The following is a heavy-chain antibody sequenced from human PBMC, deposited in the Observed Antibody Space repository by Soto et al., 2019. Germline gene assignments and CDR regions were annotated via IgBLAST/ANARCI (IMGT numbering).Heavy chain of an antibody. D-gene: IGHD6-13*01. CDR3: ASVTSSGYSSSWYEDY. J-gene: IGHJ4*02. Sequence: SSETLSLTCSVSGGSISSSSYYWGWIRQPPGKGLEWIGSIYYSGSTYYNPSLKSRVTISVDTSKNPFSLKLSSVTAADTAEYYCASVTSSGYSSSWYEDYWGQGTLVTVSS. CDR1: GGSISSSSYY. CDR2: IYYSGST. V-gene: IGHV4-39*01.